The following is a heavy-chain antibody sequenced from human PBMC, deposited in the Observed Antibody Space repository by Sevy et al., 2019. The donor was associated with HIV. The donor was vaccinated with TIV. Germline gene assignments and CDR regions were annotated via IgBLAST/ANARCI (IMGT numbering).Heavy chain of an antibody. CDR2: ISSSSSYI. J-gene: IGHJ6*02. CDR1: GFTFSSYS. D-gene: IGHD4-17*01. Sequence: GGSLRLSCAASGFTFSSYSMNWVRQAPGKGLEWVSSISSSSSYIYYADSVKGRFTISRDNAKNSLYLQMNSLRAEDTAVYYCARDKDYGGNLNYYYGMDVWGQGTTVIVSS. V-gene: IGHV3-21*01. CDR3: ARDKDYGGNLNYYYGMDV.